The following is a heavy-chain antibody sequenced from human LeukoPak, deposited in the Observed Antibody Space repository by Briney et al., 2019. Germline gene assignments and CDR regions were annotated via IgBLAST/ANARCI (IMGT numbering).Heavy chain of an antibody. V-gene: IGHV3-48*02. D-gene: IGHD3-22*01. CDR3: AREGGGYYLRDAFDI. Sequence: GGSLRLSCAASGFTFSSYSMNWVRQAPGKGLEWVSYISSSSSTIYYADSVKGRFTISRDNAKNSLYLQMNSLRDEDTAVYYCAREGGGYYLRDAFDIWGQGTMVTVSS. CDR2: ISSSSSTI. J-gene: IGHJ3*02. CDR1: GFTFSSYS.